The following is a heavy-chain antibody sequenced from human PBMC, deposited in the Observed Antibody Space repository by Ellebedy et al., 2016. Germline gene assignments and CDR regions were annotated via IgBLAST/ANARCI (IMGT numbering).Heavy chain of an antibody. CDR2: ISSNGGNT. CDR3: ARDDAPGPRYYFDY. V-gene: IGHV3-64*04. Sequence: GESLKISCSASGFTFSNYGIHWVRQAPGKGLEYVSAISSNGGNTYYVDSVKGRFTISRDNAKNSLSLLMNSLRDDDTAVYYCARDDAPGPRYYFDYWGQGTLVTVSS. J-gene: IGHJ4*02. CDR1: GFTFSNYG.